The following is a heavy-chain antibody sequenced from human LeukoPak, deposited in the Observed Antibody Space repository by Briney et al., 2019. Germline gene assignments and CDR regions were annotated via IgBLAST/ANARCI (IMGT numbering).Heavy chain of an antibody. V-gene: IGHV1-46*01. CDR2: INPSDGST. Sequence: ASVKVSCKASGYTFTCYYMHWVRQAPGQGFEWMAIINPSDGSTTNSQKFQGRVTMTRDTSTSTVYMELSGLRSEDTALYYCARIRDGYNDAYDIWGQGTMVTVSS. D-gene: IGHD5-24*01. CDR3: ARIRDGYNDAYDI. J-gene: IGHJ3*02. CDR1: GYTFTCYY.